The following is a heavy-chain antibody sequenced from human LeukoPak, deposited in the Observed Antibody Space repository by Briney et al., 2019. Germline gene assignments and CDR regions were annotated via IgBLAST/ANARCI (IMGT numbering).Heavy chain of an antibody. CDR3: ARRVQVGSSSWSYFDY. CDR2: IYYSGST. V-gene: IGHV4-59*08. J-gene: IGHJ4*02. D-gene: IGHD6-13*01. CDR1: GGSISSYY. Sequence: PSETLSLTCTVSGGSISSYYWSWIRQPPGKGLEWIGYIYYSGSTNYNPSLKSRVTISVDTSKNQFSLKLSSVTAADTAVYYCARRVQVGSSSWSYFDYWGQGTLVTVSS.